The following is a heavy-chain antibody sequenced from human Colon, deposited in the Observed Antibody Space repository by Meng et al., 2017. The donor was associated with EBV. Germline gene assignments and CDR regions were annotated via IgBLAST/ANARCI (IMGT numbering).Heavy chain of an antibody. D-gene: IGHD3-10*01. J-gene: IGHJ4*02. CDR2: LGAHDGDT. CDR1: DYTFTGYG. CDR3: ARGTPGRSYSDY. Sequence: QVQPVQSGPGVKKPGASVKVSCKASDYTFTGYGVSWVRQAPGQGLEWMAWLGAHDGDTSHAPKFQGRVTVSADRPTATAYMELRSLRSDDTAVYYCARGTPGRSYSDYWGQGTLVTVSS. V-gene: IGHV1-18*01.